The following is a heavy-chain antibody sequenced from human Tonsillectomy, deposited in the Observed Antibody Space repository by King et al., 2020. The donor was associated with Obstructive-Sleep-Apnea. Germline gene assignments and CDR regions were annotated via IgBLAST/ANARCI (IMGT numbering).Heavy chain of an antibody. CDR3: ARHISYSSSWSYWYFDL. V-gene: IGHV5-51*01. D-gene: IGHD6-13*01. J-gene: IGHJ2*01. CDR1: GYSFTSYW. CDR2: IYPGDSDT. Sequence: QLVQSGAEVKKPGESLKISCKGSGYSFTSYWIGWVRQMPGKGLEWMGIIYPGDSDTRYSPSFQGQVTISADKSISTAYLQWSSLKASDTAMYYCARHISYSSSWSYWYFDLWGRGTLVTVSS.